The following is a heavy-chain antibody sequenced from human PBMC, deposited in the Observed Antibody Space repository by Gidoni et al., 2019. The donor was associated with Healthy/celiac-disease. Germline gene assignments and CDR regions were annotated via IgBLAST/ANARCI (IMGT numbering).Heavy chain of an antibody. D-gene: IGHD3-10*01. Sequence: QVQLVQSGAEVKKPGASVKVSCKASGYTFTSYGISWVRQAPGQGLEWMGWISAYNGNTNYAQKLQGRVTMTTDTSTSTAYMELRSLRSDDTAVYYCARERITMVQGAPRVIDYWGQGTLVTVSS. CDR1: GYTFTSYG. J-gene: IGHJ4*02. CDR3: ARERITMVQGAPRVIDY. CDR2: ISAYNGNT. V-gene: IGHV1-18*01.